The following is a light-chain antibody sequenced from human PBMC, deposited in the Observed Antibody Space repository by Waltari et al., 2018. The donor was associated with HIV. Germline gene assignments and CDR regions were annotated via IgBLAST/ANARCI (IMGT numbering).Light chain of an antibody. CDR1: QSLLHSNGYNY. CDR3: MQALQTPPLFT. CDR2: LGS. V-gene: IGKV2-28*01. J-gene: IGKJ3*01. Sequence: DIVMTQSPLSLPVTPGEPASISCRSSQSLLHSNGYNYLDRYLQKPGQSPQLLIYLGSNRASGVPDRFSGSGSGTDFTLKISRVEAEDVGVYYCMQALQTPPLFTFGPGTKVDIK.